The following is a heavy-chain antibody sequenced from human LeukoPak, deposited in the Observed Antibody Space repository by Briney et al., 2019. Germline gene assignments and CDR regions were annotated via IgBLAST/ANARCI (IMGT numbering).Heavy chain of an antibody. Sequence: SETLSLTCAVYGGSFSGFYWSWIRQPPGKGLEWIGEINHSGSTNYNPSLKSRVTISVDTSKNQFSLRLSSVTAADTAVHYCALGELRDGYNSYFDYWGQGTLVTVSS. CDR3: ALGELRDGYNSYFDY. CDR2: INHSGST. J-gene: IGHJ4*02. D-gene: IGHD5-24*01. V-gene: IGHV4-34*01. CDR1: GGSFSGFY.